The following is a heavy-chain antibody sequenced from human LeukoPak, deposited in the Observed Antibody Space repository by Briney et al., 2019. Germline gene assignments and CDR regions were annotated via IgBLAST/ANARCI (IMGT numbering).Heavy chain of an antibody. V-gene: IGHV1-8*01. Sequence: GASVKVSCKASGYTFTSYDINWVRQATGQGLEWMGWMNPNSGNTGYAQKFQGRVTMTRNTSISTAYMELSSLRSEDTAVYYCARMGPTYCSGGSCYRWFDPWGQGTLVTVSS. CDR1: GYTFTSYD. D-gene: IGHD2-15*01. CDR3: ARMGPTYCSGGSCYRWFDP. CDR2: MNPNSGNT. J-gene: IGHJ5*02.